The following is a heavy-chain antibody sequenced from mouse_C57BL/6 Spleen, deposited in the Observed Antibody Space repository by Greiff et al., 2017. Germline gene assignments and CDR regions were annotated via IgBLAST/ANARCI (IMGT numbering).Heavy chain of an antibody. J-gene: IGHJ4*01. CDR1: GYTFTDYN. Sequence: VQLQQSGPELVKPGASVKMSCKASGYTFTDYNMHWVKQSHGKSLEWIGYINPNNGGTSYNQKFKGKATLTVNKSSSTAYMELRSLTSEDSAVYYCARGDYYGYDGYYAMDYWGQGTSVTVSS. V-gene: IGHV1-22*01. CDR3: ARGDYYGYDGYYAMDY. D-gene: IGHD2-2*01. CDR2: INPNNGGT.